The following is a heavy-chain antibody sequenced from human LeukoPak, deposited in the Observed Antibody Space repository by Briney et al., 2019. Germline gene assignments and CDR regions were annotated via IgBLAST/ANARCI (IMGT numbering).Heavy chain of an antibody. CDR1: GFTFSSSS. Sequence: GGSLTLSCVASGFTFSSSSMNWVRQAPGKGLEWVSTISRSGDRTYYADSVKGRLTISRDNCKNTLFLEMNSLGAEDTAGYYCAKGYYGSGSYGWFDYWGQGTLVTVSS. V-gene: IGHV3-23*01. CDR2: ISRSGDRT. D-gene: IGHD3-10*01. J-gene: IGHJ4*02. CDR3: AKGYYGSGSYGWFDY.